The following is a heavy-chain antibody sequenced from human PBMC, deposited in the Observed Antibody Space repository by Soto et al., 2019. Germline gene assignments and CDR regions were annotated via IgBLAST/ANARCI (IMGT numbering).Heavy chain of an antibody. V-gene: IGHV3-30-3*01. J-gene: IGHJ4*02. D-gene: IGHD3-10*01. CDR3: ARGLYGSGSYHFDY. CDR1: GFTFSSYA. Sequence: GGSLRLSCAASGFTFSSYAMHWVRQAPGKGLEWVAVISYDGSNKYYADSVKGRFTISRDNSKNTLYLQMNSLRAEDTAVYYCARGLYGSGSYHFDYWGQGT. CDR2: ISYDGSNK.